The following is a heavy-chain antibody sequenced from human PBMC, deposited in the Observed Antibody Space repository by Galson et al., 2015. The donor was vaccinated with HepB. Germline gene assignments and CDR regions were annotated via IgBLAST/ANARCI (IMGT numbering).Heavy chain of an antibody. V-gene: IGHV1-46*04. CDR1: GYTFTSYY. CDR2: INPSGGST. J-gene: IGHJ6*02. CDR3: ARDQGAVAGTSGMDV. D-gene: IGHD6-19*01. Sequence: SVKVSCKASGYTFTSYYMHWVRQAPGQGLEWMGIINPSGGSTSYAQKLQGRVTMTRDTSTSTVYMELSSLRSEDTAVYYCARDQGAVAGTSGMDVWGQGTTVTVSS.